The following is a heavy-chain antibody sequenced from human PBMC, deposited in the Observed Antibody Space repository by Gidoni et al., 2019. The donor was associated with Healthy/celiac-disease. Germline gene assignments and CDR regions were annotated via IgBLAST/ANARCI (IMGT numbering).Heavy chain of an antibody. V-gene: IGHV3-23*01. D-gene: IGHD5-18*01. CDR1: GFPFRSYA. J-gene: IGHJ3*02. CDR3: AKANTAMVRGYAFDI. CDR2: ISGSGGST. Sequence: EVQLLESGGGLVQPGGSLRLSCAAPGFPFRSYAMSWVRQAPGKGLEWVSAISGSGGSTYYADSVKGRFTISRDNSKNTLYLQMNSLRAEDTAVYYCAKANTAMVRGYAFDIWGQGTMVTVSS.